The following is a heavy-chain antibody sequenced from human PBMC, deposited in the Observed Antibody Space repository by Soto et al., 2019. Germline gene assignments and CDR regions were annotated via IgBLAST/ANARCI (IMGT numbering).Heavy chain of an antibody. D-gene: IGHD3-10*01. CDR1: NGSLSVYY. Sequence: SETLSVTCAVYNGSLSVYYCSWVRERPGKGLEWIGEINHGGTSNFNPSLKGRVTISVDPSAKQVSLTLRSVTAADAAVYYCRKWFEDLLRDSWGRGTLVTVS. J-gene: IGHJ4*02. V-gene: IGHV4-34*01. CDR3: RKWFEDLLRDS. CDR2: INHGGTS.